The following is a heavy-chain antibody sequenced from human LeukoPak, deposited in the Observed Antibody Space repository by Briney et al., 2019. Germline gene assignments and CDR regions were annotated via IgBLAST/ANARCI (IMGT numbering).Heavy chain of an antibody. CDR3: AKDKREYCSGGSCDYFDY. J-gene: IGHJ4*02. D-gene: IGHD2-15*01. CDR2: INPSGGST. Sequence: ASVKVSCKASGYTFTSYYMHWVRQAPGQGLEWMGIINPSGGSTSYAQKFQGRVTMTRDMSTSTVYMELSSLRSEDTAVYYCAKDKREYCSGGSCDYFDYWGQGTLVTVSS. CDR1: GYTFTSYY. V-gene: IGHV1-46*01.